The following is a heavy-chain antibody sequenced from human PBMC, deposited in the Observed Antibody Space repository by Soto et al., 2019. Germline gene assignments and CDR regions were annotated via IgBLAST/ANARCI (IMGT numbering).Heavy chain of an antibody. J-gene: IGHJ4*01. V-gene: IGHV5-10-1*01. CDR3: ARLDCATECLQYFFDH. CDR2: IDPHDSYT. D-gene: IGHD2-15*01. CDR1: GYNFTNYW. Sequence: PGESLKISCKASGYNFTNYWITWVRRVPGKGLEWMGRIDPHDSYTKYSPSFEGHVTLSVDKSIATASLRWHNLKASDAGIYYCARLDCATECLQYFFDHWGPGPLFTVSS.